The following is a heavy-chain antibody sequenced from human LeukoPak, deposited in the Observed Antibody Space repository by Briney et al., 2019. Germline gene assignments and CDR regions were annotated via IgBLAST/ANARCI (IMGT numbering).Heavy chain of an antibody. CDR3: ARDSGTTGWHTFDN. J-gene: IGHJ4*02. CDR2: TYYRSKWYN. V-gene: IGHV6-1*01. CDR1: GDSVSSKNGA. D-gene: IGHD6-19*01. Sequence: SQTLSLTCAVSGDSVSSKNGAWNWIRQSPSRGLEWLGRTYYRSKWYNDYAESMEGRMTISQDTSKNQYSLHLNSVTPDGTAVYYCARDSGTTGWHTFDNWGQGTLVTVSS.